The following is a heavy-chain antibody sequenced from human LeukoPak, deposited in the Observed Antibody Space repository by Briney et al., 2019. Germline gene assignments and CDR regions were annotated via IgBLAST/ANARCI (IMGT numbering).Heavy chain of an antibody. Sequence: PGGSLRLSCAASGFTFSNYVMSWARQAPGKGLEWVSSISDSGGYTYYADSVKGRFTISRDNSKNTLYLQMNSLRAEDTAVYYCARKDGWLLFRGSDAFDIWGQGTMVTVSS. CDR1: GFTFSNYV. CDR3: ARKDGWLLFRGSDAFDI. V-gene: IGHV3-23*01. J-gene: IGHJ3*02. D-gene: IGHD3-9*01. CDR2: ISDSGGYT.